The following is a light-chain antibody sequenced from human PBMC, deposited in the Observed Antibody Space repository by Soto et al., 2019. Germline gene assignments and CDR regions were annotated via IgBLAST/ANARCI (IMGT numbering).Light chain of an antibody. CDR2: GAS. Sequence: EIVMTQSPATLSVSPGERATLSCRASQSVSSNLAWYQQKPGQAPRLLIYGASTRATGIPARFSGSGSGTEFTLTISSLQSEDFAVYYCQQYNNWPPWTFGHGNKVEIK. V-gene: IGKV3-15*01. CDR1: QSVSSN. J-gene: IGKJ1*01. CDR3: QQYNNWPPWT.